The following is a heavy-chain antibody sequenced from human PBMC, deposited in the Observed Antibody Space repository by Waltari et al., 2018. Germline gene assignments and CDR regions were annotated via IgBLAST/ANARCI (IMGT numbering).Heavy chain of an antibody. J-gene: IGHJ3*01. CDR1: GYTFHSYY. CDR3: AKRSDAFDSFDE. D-gene: IGHD3-3*02. V-gene: IGHV1-2*02. Sequence: QIPLAQSGAEMKKPGASVTVSCKTSGYTFHSYYMHWVRQAPGQGREWIGWIMPNGGSTKYGQRFQGRVTLTRDTSISAAYMELRRLTSDDTAVYYCAKRSDAFDSFDEWGQGTMVTVSS. CDR2: IMPNGGST.